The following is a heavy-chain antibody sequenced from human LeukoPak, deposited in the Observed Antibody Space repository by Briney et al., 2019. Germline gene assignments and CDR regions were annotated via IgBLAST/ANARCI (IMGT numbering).Heavy chain of an antibody. CDR3: ARDFFGIAVVPTFDY. D-gene: IGHD6-19*01. CDR2: ISSSSSYI. V-gene: IGHV3-21*01. J-gene: IGHJ4*02. CDR1: GFTFSSYS. Sequence: PGGCLRLSCAASGFTFSSYSMNWVRQAPGKGLEWVSSISSSSSYIYYADSVKGRFTISRDNAKNPLYLQMNSLRAEYTAVYYCARDFFGIAVVPTFDYWGQGTLVTVSS.